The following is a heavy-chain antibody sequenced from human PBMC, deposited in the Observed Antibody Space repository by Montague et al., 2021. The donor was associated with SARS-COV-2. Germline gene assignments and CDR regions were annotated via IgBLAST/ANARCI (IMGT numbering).Heavy chain of an antibody. J-gene: IGHJ4*02. CDR2: IIPLFGTT. CDR1: GDSVSTST. CDR3: ARLITILGLTRGYFDY. D-gene: IGHD3-3*01. Sequence: SVKVSCKASGDSVSTSTVSWVRQAPGQAFEWMGGIIPLFGTTHYAQRFQGRLTITADQSTSTTYMELSSLTSEDTAVYYCARLITILGLTRGYFDYWGQGTLVTVSS. V-gene: IGHV1-69*13.